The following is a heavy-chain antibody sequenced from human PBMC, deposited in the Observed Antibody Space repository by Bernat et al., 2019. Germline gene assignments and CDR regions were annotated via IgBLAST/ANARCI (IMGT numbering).Heavy chain of an antibody. D-gene: IGHD3-22*01. V-gene: IGHV1-46*03. CDR3: AREWHDSSGYYYPEDYFDY. Sequence: QVQLVQSGAEVKKPGASVKVSCKASGYTFTSYYMHWVRQAPGQGLEWMGIINPSGGSTSYAQKFQGRVTMTRDTSTSTVYMELSSLRSEDTAMYYCAREWHDSSGYYYPEDYFDYWGQGTLVTVSS. CDR1: GYTFTSYY. J-gene: IGHJ4*02. CDR2: INPSGGST.